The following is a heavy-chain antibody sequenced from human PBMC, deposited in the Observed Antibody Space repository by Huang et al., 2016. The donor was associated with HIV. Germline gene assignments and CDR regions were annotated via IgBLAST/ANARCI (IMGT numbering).Heavy chain of an antibody. V-gene: IGHV1-69*13. D-gene: IGHD4-17*01. CDR1: GGTFSKYA. J-gene: IGHJ4*02. CDR3: ARGQLGSYGDYDVLY. CDR2: RSPMFGTT. Sequence: QVQLVQSGAEVKTPGSSVKVSCTASGGTFSKYAISWVRQAPGQGLEWMGGRSPMFGTTNYARKFQGRVTITADDYTSTTYVEVSSLRSEDTALYYCARGQLGSYGDYDVLYWGQGTLVTVSS.